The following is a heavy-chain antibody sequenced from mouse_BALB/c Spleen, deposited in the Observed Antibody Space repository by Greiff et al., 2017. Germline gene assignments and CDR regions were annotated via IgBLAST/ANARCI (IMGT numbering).Heavy chain of an antibody. CDR1: GYSITSDYA. J-gene: IGHJ2*01. V-gene: IGHV3-2*02. CDR3: ARLPDY. CDR2: ISYSGST. Sequence: EVKVEESGPGLVKPSQSLSLTCTVTGYSITSDYAWNWIRQFPGNKLEWMGYISYSGSTSYNPSLKSRISITRDTSKNQFFLQLNSVTTEDTATYYCARLPDYWGQGTTLTVSS.